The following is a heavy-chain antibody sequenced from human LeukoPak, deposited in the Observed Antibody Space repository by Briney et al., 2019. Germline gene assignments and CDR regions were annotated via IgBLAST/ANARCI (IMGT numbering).Heavy chain of an antibody. CDR3: ARTVGTTVTTDDAFDI. CDR1: GYTFTSYY. D-gene: IGHD4-17*01. CDR2: INPSGGST. J-gene: IGHJ3*02. V-gene: IGHV1-46*01. Sequence: GASVKVSCKASGYTFTSYYMHWVRQAPGQGLEWMGIINPSGGSTSYAQKFQGRVTMTRDMSTSTVYMELSSLRSEDTAVYYCARTVGTTVTTDDAFDIWGQGTMVTVSS.